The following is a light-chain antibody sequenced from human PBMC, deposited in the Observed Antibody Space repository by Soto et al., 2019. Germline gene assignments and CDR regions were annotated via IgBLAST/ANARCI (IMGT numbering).Light chain of an antibody. CDR2: ATS. CDR3: QQRSSWPFT. CDR1: QNINSY. Sequence: EIVLTQSPATLSLSPGERATLSCRASQNINSYLAWYQQKPGQAPRLLIYATSNRATGISARFSGSGSGTDFTLSISSLEPEDFAVYYCQQRSSWPFTFGPGTKVDIK. V-gene: IGKV3-11*01. J-gene: IGKJ3*01.